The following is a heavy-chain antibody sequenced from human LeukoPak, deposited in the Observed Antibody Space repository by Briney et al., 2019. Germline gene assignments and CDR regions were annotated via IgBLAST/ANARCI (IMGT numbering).Heavy chain of an antibody. J-gene: IGHJ4*02. D-gene: IGHD6-19*01. V-gene: IGHV3-66*01. CDR2: IYSGGST. CDR1: GFTVSSNY. CDR3: ARARFLYSSGWYDY. Sequence: PGGSLRLSCAASGFTVSSNYMSWVRQAPGKGLEWVSVIYSGGSTYYADSVKGRFTISRDNSKNTLYLQMNSLRAEDTAVYYCARARFLYSSGWYDYWGQGTLVTVSS.